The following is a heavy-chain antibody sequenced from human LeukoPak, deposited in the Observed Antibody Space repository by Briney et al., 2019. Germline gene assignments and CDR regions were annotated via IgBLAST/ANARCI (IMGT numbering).Heavy chain of an antibody. J-gene: IGHJ6*04. D-gene: IGHD3-10*02. CDR2: INWNGGRT. CDR1: GFTFDDYG. Sequence: GSLRLSCAASGFTFDDYGMSWVRQAPGKGLEWVSGINWNGGRTGYADSVKGRFTISRDNAKNSLYLQMNSLRAEDTAVYYCAELGITMIGGVWGKGTTVTISS. V-gene: IGHV3-20*04. CDR3: AELGITMIGGV.